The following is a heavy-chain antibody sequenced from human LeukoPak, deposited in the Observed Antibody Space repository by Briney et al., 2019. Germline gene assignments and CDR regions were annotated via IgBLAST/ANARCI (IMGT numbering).Heavy chain of an antibody. CDR1: GFTFSSYT. CDR2: ITTSDGNT. CDR3: ARDLGYCTNGVCHTRFDY. J-gene: IGHJ4*02. V-gene: IGHV3-23*01. D-gene: IGHD2-8*01. Sequence: GGSLRLSCAASGFTFSSYTMSWVRQAPGKGLEWVSTITTSDGNTYYADSVKGRFTVSRDNSKNTLFLQMNSLRAEDTAVYYCARDLGYCTNGVCHTRFDYWGQGTLVAVFS.